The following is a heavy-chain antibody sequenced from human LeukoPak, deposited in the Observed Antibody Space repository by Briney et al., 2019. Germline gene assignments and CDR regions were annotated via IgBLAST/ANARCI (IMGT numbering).Heavy chain of an antibody. J-gene: IGHJ4*02. CDR1: GSTFSSYA. CDR3: AKGGKWDVTPFDY. D-gene: IGHD1-26*01. V-gene: IGHV3-23*01. Sequence: GGSLRLSCTASGSTFSSYAINWVRQAPGKGLEWVSAISGSGDSTYYADSVKGRFTISRDNSKNTLYLQVNSLRAEDTAVYYCAKGGKWDVTPFDYWGQGTLVTVSS. CDR2: ISGSGDST.